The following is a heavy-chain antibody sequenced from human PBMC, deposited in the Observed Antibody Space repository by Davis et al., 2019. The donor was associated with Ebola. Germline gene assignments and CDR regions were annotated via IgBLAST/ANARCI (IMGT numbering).Heavy chain of an antibody. Sequence: PSETLSLTCAVYGASFSGYFWSWIRQPPGKGLEWIGEINHSGSTNYNPSLKSRVTISVDTSKNQFSLKLSSVTAADTAVYYCARVSSTVEADYWGQGTLVTVSS. CDR1: GASFSGYF. J-gene: IGHJ4*02. CDR3: ARVSSTVEADY. V-gene: IGHV4-34*01. CDR2: INHSGST. D-gene: IGHD2-21*01.